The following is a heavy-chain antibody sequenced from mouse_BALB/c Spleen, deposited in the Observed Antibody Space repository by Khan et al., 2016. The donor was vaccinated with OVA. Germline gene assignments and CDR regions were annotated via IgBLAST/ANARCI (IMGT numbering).Heavy chain of an antibody. D-gene: IGHD3-1*01. CDR3: SRSGWAAFAY. CDR1: GYTFTSYY. V-gene: IGHV1S81*02. CDR2: INPSDGGT. J-gene: IGHJ3*01. Sequence: QVQLQQSGAELVKPGASVKLSCRASGYTFTSYYIYWVKQRPGQGLEWIGGINPSDGGTDFNEKFKNKATLTVDKSSSTAYMQLNSLTSEDSAVNYCSRSGWAAFAYWGQGTLVTVSA.